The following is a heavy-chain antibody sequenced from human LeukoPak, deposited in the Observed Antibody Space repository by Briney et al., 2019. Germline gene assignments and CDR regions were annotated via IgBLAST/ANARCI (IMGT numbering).Heavy chain of an antibody. V-gene: IGHV3-23*01. D-gene: IGHD2-15*01. Sequence: GGSLLLSCAASGFTFSSHAMSWVRQAPGKGLEWVSGISGSGGSTYYADSVKGRFTISRDNSKNTLYLQMNSLRAEDTAVYYCARAGGGWYIWDYWGQGTLVTVSS. CDR1: GFTFSSHA. J-gene: IGHJ4*02. CDR2: ISGSGGST. CDR3: ARAGGGWYIWDY.